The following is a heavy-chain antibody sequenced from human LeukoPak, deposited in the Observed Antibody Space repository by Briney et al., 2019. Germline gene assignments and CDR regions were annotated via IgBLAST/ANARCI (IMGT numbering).Heavy chain of an antibody. D-gene: IGHD3-3*01. CDR2: INHSGST. CDR3: ARGFRFARHTFDY. V-gene: IGHV4-34*01. Sequence: PSETLSLTCAVDGGSFSGYYWSWIRQPPGKGLEWIGEINHSGSTNYNPSLKSRVTISVDTSKNQFSLKLSSVTAADTAVYYCARGFRFARHTFDYWGQGTLVTVSS. CDR1: GGSFSGYY. J-gene: IGHJ4*02.